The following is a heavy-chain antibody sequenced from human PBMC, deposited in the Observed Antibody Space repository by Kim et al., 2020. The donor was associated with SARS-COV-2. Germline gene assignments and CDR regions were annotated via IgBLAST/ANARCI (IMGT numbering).Heavy chain of an antibody. V-gene: IGHV7-4-1*02. CDR2: INTNTGNP. CDR1: GYTFTSYA. CDR3: ARDQPWDYYGSGSYQVPFDY. Sequence: ASVKVSCKASGYTFTSYAMNWVRQAPGQGLEWMGWINTNTGNPTYAQGFTGRFVFSLDTSVSTAYLQISSLKAEDTAVYYCARDQPWDYYGSGSYQVPFDYWGQGTLVTVSS. D-gene: IGHD3-10*01. J-gene: IGHJ4*02.